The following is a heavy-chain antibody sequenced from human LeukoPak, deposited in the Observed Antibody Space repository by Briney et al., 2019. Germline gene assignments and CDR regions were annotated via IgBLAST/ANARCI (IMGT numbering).Heavy chain of an antibody. Sequence: GGSLRLSCAASRFTFNSYAMSWVRQAPGKGLEWVAVIWYDGSNKYYADSVKGRFTISRDNSKNTLYLQMNSLRAEDTAVYYCARDYDILTGSPLGYWGQGTLVTVSS. V-gene: IGHV3-33*08. J-gene: IGHJ4*02. CDR3: ARDYDILTGSPLGY. CDR2: IWYDGSNK. CDR1: RFTFNSYA. D-gene: IGHD3-9*01.